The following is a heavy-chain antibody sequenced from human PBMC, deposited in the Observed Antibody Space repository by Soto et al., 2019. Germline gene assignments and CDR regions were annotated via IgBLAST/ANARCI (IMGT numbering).Heavy chain of an antibody. D-gene: IGHD6-13*01. Sequence: QVQLVESGGGVVQPGRSLRLSCAASGFTFSSYAMHWVRQAPGKGLEWVAVISYDGSNKYYADSVKGRFTISRDNSKNTVYLQMNSLRAEDTAVYYCARDLGAYSSSGRYYYGLDVWGQGTTVTVSS. CDR2: ISYDGSNK. CDR1: GFTFSSYA. V-gene: IGHV3-30-3*01. CDR3: ARDLGAYSSSGRYYYGLDV. J-gene: IGHJ6*02.